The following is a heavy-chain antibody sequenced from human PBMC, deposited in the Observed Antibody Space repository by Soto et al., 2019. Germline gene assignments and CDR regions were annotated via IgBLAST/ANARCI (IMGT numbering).Heavy chain of an antibody. CDR3: AKDTSSSPYYMDV. J-gene: IGHJ6*03. V-gene: IGHV3-23*01. CDR2: ITGSTGTT. Sequence: VQVLESGRGSVQPGGSLRLSCAASGYTFSNFAMSWVRHAPGKGLEWVSEITGSTGTTYYADSVRGRFIISRDNSQNTLHLQMNSLRPEDTAVYYCAKDTSSSPYYMDVWGKGTTVTVSS. CDR1: GYTFSNFA. D-gene: IGHD2-2*01.